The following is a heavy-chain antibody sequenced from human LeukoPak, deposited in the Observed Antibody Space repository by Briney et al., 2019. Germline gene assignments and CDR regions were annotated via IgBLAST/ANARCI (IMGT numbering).Heavy chain of an antibody. D-gene: IGHD1-14*01. V-gene: IGHV3-7*05. CDR2: IKQDGSEK. Sequence: GGSLRLSCAASGFIFRRYWMTWVRQAPGKGLEWVANIKQDGSEKNYLDSVRGRFTISRDDARNSLYLQMDSLRVEDTAVYYCARDKSIPNLDAFDIWGQGTMVTVSS. CDR1: GFIFRRYW. CDR3: ARDKSIPNLDAFDI. J-gene: IGHJ3*02.